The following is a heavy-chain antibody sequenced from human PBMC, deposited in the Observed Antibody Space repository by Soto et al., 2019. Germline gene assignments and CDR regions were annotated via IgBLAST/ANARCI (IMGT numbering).Heavy chain of an antibody. CDR3: ARDITMVRGVIGDYYYYGMDV. CDR1: GGMFYSSA. J-gene: IGHJ6*02. CDR2: INPNSGGT. V-gene: IGHV1-2*04. D-gene: IGHD3-10*01. Sequence: ASVKVSCKASGGMFYSSAINWVRQAPGQGLEWMGWINPNSGGTNYAQKFQGWVTMTRDTSISTAYMELSRLRSDDTAVYYCARDITMVRGVIGDYYYYGMDVWGQGTTVTVSS.